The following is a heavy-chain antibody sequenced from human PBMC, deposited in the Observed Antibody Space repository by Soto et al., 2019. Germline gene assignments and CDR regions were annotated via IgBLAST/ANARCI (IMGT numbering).Heavy chain of an antibody. J-gene: IGHJ3*02. Sequence: QLQLQESGPGLVKPSETLSLTCTVSGGSISSSSYYWGWIRQPPGKGLEWIGSIYYSGSTYYNPSLKSRVTISVDTSKNQFSLKLSSVTAADTAVYYCARVLRGCSSTSCHALDIWGQGTMVTVSS. D-gene: IGHD2-2*01. CDR2: IYYSGST. CDR3: ARVLRGCSSTSCHALDI. CDR1: GGSISSSSYY. V-gene: IGHV4-39*01.